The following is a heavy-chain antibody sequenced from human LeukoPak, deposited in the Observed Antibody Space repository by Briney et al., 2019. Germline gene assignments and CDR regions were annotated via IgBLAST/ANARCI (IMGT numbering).Heavy chain of an antibody. CDR2: IVVGSGNT. CDR3: AADLNIDYDILTGYYMNFDY. Sequence: GASVKVSCKASGFTFTSSAMQWVRQARGQRLEWIGWIVVGSGNTNYAQKFQERVTITRDMSTSTAYVELSSLRSEDTAVYYCAADLNIDYDILTGYYMNFDYWGQGTLVTVSS. CDR1: GFTFTSSA. V-gene: IGHV1-58*02. D-gene: IGHD3-9*01. J-gene: IGHJ4*02.